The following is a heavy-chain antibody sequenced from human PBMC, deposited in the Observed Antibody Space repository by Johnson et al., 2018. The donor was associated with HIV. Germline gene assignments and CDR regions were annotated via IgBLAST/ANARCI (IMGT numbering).Heavy chain of an antibody. CDR1: GFTFSTYA. D-gene: IGHD6-13*01. V-gene: IGHV3-23*04. CDR2: ISGSGGST. CDR3: AKEEGWDSREGAFDI. Sequence: EVQLVESGGGLVQPGGSLRLSCAASGFTFSTYAMSWVRQAPGKGLEWVSAISGSGGSTYFADSVQGRFTISRANSKNTLYLQMNSLRAEDTAVYYCAKEEGWDSREGAFDIWGQGTMVTVSS. J-gene: IGHJ3*02.